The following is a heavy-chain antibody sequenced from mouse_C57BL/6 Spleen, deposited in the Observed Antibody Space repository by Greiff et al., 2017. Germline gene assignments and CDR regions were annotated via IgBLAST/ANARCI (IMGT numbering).Heavy chain of an antibody. CDR3: ARTGPYFDY. D-gene: IGHD4-1*01. V-gene: IGHV1-50*01. Sequence: QVQLQQPGAELVKPGASVKLSCKASGYTFTSYWMQWVKQRPGQGLEWIGEIDPSDSYTNYNQKFKGKATLTVDTSSSTAYMQLSSLTSADSAVCDCARTGPYFDYWGQGTTLTVSS. J-gene: IGHJ2*01. CDR1: GYTFTSYW. CDR2: IDPSDSYT.